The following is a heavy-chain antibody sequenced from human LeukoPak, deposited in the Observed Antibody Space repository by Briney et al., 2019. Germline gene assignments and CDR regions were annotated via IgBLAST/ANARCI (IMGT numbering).Heavy chain of an antibody. V-gene: IGHV4-59*12. CDR2: IYYSGST. Sequence: SETLSLTCTVSGGSISSYYWSWIRQPPGKGLEWIGYIYYSGSTYYNPSLKSRVTISVDTSKNQFSLKLSSVTAADTAVYYCARDSTRTFGIAAAGIDYWGQGTLVTVSS. D-gene: IGHD6-13*01. J-gene: IGHJ4*02. CDR1: GGSISSYY. CDR3: ARDSTRTFGIAAAGIDY.